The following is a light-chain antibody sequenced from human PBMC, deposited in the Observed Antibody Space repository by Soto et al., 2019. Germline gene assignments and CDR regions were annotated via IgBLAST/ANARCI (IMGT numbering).Light chain of an antibody. CDR1: ESMSNC. Sequence: DIQMTQSPSSVSASVGDRVTITCRASESMSNCLAWYQQKPGKAPKLLISGASSLQSGVPSRFSGSASGTEFTLTISSLQPDDIATYYCQQCHRYLTFGQGTKV. V-gene: IGKV1-5*01. J-gene: IGKJ1*01. CDR2: GAS. CDR3: QQCHRYLT.